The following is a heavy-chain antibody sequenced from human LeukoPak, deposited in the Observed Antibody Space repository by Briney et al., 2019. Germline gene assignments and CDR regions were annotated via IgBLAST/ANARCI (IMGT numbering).Heavy chain of an antibody. V-gene: IGHV3-64*01. CDR2: ISANGAAT. D-gene: IGHD6-13*01. Sequence: GGSLRLSCAASGFTLSNYGMHWVRQAPGKGLEYVSSISANGAATYHAKSVDGRFTISRDNSKNTLYLQMGSLRAEDTAVYYCAREYSSTWYDLDHWGQGTLVTVSS. CDR1: GFTLSNYG. J-gene: IGHJ4*02. CDR3: AREYSSTWYDLDH.